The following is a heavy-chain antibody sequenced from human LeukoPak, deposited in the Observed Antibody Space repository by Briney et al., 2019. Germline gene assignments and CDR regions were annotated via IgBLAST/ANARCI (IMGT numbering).Heavy chain of an antibody. CDR1: GFTFSSYG. D-gene: IGHD6-13*01. J-gene: IGHJ4*02. Sequence: PGGSLRLSCAASGFTFSSYGMHWVRQAPGKGLEWVAVISYDGSNKYYADPVKGRFTISRDNSKNTLHLQMNSLRAEDTAVYYCAKDMYSSSWYYFDYWGQGTLVTVSS. V-gene: IGHV3-30*18. CDR2: ISYDGSNK. CDR3: AKDMYSSSWYYFDY.